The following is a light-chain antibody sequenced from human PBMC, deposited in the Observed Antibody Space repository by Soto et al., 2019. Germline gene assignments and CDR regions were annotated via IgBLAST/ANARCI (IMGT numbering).Light chain of an antibody. CDR3: QQYNNGPS. Sequence: VMTQSPATLSVSPGERATLSCRASQTVSRNLAWYQQRPGQAPRLLIYDISNRATGVPARFSGSGSEPEFTLTIRSLQSEDFAVYFCQQYNNGPSFGQGTRLQIK. CDR2: DIS. V-gene: IGKV3-15*01. J-gene: IGKJ5*01. CDR1: QTVSRN.